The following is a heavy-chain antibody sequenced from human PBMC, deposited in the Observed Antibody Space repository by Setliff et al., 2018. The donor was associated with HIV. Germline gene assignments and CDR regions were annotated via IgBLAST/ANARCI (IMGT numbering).Heavy chain of an antibody. CDR2: MNPNTGVA. CDR1: GHTFSNSD. CDR3: ASGKGVGGVIITGGLDV. J-gene: IGHJ6*03. D-gene: IGHD3-10*01. Sequence: ASVKVSCKASGHTFSNSDIHWVRRATGQGLEWMGWMNPNTGVAGYALKFQGRVTMTRDTSISTAYMELSSLTSEDTAVYWCASGKGVGGVIITGGLDVWGKGTT. V-gene: IGHV1-8*01.